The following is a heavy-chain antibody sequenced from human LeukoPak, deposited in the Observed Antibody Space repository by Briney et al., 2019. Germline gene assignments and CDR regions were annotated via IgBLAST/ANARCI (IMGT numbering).Heavy chain of an antibody. Sequence: ASVKVSCKASGDIFNSYSVSWVRQAPGQGLEWIGGIIPMFGSTNYAQKFEGRVTITTDQSTTTVYMELTSLTSEDTAVYYCARVGRSRGALPNFYYYMDVWGKGTTVTVSS. CDR2: IIPMFGST. J-gene: IGHJ6*03. CDR3: ARVGRSRGALPNFYYYMDV. V-gene: IGHV1-69*05. CDR1: GDIFNSYS. D-gene: IGHD1-26*01.